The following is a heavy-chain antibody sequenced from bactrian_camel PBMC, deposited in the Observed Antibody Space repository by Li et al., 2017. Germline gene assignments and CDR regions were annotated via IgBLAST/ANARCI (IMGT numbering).Heavy chain of an antibody. CDR2: IDTDGST. CDR3: AADPQCIGTWSGFDY. Sequence: HVQLVESGGGSVQAGGSLRLSCTASGDTGSGLCMAWFRQSPGKEREGVAAIDTDGSTNYAESVQGRFTISQDNAENTLYLQMNSLKPEDTAMYYCAADPQCIGTWSGFDYWGQGTQVTVS. CDR1: GDTGSGLC. J-gene: IGHJ4*01. D-gene: IGHD6*01. V-gene: IGHV3S53*01.